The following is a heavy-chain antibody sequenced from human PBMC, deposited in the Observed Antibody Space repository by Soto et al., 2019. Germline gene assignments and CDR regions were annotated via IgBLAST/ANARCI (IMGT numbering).Heavy chain of an antibody. Sequence: PGGSLRLSCVASEFSFSTYNMNWVRQAPGKELEWIGEIYHSGSTNYNPSLKSRVTISVDKSKNQFSLQLTSMTAADTAVYYCAAHSGSTYGPLDYWGQGTQVTVSS. CDR2: IYHSGST. CDR3: AAHSGSTYGPLDY. D-gene: IGHD3-10*01. CDR1: EFSFSTYNM. J-gene: IGHJ4*02. V-gene: IGHV4-4*02.